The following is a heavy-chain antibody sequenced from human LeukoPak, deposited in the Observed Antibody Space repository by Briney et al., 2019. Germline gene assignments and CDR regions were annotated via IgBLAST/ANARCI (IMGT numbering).Heavy chain of an antibody. Sequence: EGSLRLSCAASGFTFSSYSMNWVRQAPGKGLEWVSSISSSSSYIYYADSVKGRFTISRDNAKNSLYLQMNSLRAEDTAVYYCARDAYYYDSSGYYYYYYYYMDVWGKGTTVTVSS. CDR3: ARDAYYYDSSGYYYYYYYYMDV. CDR2: ISSSSSYI. D-gene: IGHD3-22*01. V-gene: IGHV3-21*01. J-gene: IGHJ6*03. CDR1: GFTFSSYS.